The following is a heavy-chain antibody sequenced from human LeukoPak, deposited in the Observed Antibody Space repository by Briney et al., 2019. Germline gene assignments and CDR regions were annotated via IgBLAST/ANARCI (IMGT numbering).Heavy chain of an antibody. J-gene: IGHJ4*02. CDR1: GFTVSSNY. D-gene: IGHD3-9*01. CDR2: IYSGGST. CDR3: GREHRRYSDWSTYFDY. Sequence: GGSVRLSCAASGFTVSSNYMSWVRKAPGKGLEWVSVIYSGGSTYYADSLKGRFTISRDNSKNTLDLQMNRLKAEDPAGDYCGREHRRYSDWSTYFDYWGQGTLVTVSP. V-gene: IGHV3-53*01.